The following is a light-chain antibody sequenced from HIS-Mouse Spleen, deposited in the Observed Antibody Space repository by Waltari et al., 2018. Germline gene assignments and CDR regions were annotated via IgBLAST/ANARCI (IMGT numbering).Light chain of an antibody. Sequence: SYELTQPPSVSVSAGQTARITCSGDALPKNYASWYQQKSGQAPVLVIYEDRKRPSRIPERFSGSSSGTMATLTISGAQVEDEADYYCYSTDSSGNHRVFGGGTKLTVL. J-gene: IGLJ2*01. CDR2: EDR. CDR1: ALPKNY. V-gene: IGLV3-10*01. CDR3: YSTDSSGNHRV.